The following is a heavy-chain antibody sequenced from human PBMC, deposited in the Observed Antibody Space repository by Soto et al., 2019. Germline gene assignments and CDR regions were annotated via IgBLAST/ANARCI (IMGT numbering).Heavy chain of an antibody. D-gene: IGHD3-9*01. CDR1: GAAFSSHA. CDR2: IIPIFGTA. J-gene: IGHJ4*02. Sequence: GASVVASYKASGAAFSSHALSSVQPAPGQGLEWMGGIIPIFGTANYAQKFQGRVPITADESTSTAYMELSSLRSEDTAVYYCALLRYFAWPYDYWGQGTLVTV. V-gene: IGHV1-69*13. CDR3: ALLRYFAWPYDY.